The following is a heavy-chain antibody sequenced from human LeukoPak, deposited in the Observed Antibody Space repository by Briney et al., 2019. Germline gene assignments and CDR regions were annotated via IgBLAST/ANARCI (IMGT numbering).Heavy chain of an antibody. D-gene: IGHD6-19*01. CDR2: IKSKTDGGTT. CDR3: TTDDAPRGGWSFDF. Sequence: GGSLRLSCAASGFTFSNAWMSWVRQAPGKGLEWVGRIKSKTDGGTTGYAAPVKGRFTISEDDSKNTLYLQINSLKTEDTAVYYCTTDDAPRGGWSFDFWGQGTLVTVSS. V-gene: IGHV3-15*01. J-gene: IGHJ4*02. CDR1: GFTFSNAW.